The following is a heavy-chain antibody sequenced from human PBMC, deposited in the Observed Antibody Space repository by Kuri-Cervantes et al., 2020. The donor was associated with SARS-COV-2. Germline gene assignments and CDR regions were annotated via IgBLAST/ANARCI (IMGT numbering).Heavy chain of an antibody. D-gene: IGHD5-24*01. CDR2: IIPIFGTV. CDR1: GGTFSSYA. J-gene: IGHJ4*02. Sequence: SVKVSCKASGGTFSSYAISWVRQAPGQGLEWMGGIIPIFGTVNYAQKFQGRVTITADKSTSTAYMELSSLRSEDTAVYYCARFGSQEDGYNSGNYWGQGTLVTVSS. CDR3: ARFGSQEDGYNSGNY. V-gene: IGHV1-69*06.